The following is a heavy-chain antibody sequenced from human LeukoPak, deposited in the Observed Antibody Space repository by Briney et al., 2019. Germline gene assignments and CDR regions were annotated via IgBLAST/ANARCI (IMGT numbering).Heavy chain of an antibody. D-gene: IGHD4-23*01. V-gene: IGHV4-59*01. Sequence: SETLSLTCTVSGGSISSYYWSWIRQPPGKGLEWIGYIYYSGSTNYNPSLKSRVTISVDTSKNQFSLKLSSVTAADTAVYYCARVEDYGGNSVNYWGQGTLVTVSS. CDR3: ARVEDYGGNSVNY. CDR1: GGSISSYY. CDR2: IYYSGST. J-gene: IGHJ4*02.